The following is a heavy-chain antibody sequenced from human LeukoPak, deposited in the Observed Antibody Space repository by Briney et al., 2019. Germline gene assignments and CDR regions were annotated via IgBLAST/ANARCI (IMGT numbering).Heavy chain of an antibody. V-gene: IGHV3-30*18. J-gene: IGHJ4*02. Sequence: GRSLRLSCAASGFTFTSYGMHWVRQAPGKGLEWVALISFDGSNKYYADSVKGRFTISRDNSKNTLYLQMNSLRSGDTAVYYCAKESSEYIYGYCNYWGQGTLVTVSS. D-gene: IGHD5-18*01. CDR3: AKESSEYIYGYCNY. CDR1: GFTFTSYG. CDR2: ISFDGSNK.